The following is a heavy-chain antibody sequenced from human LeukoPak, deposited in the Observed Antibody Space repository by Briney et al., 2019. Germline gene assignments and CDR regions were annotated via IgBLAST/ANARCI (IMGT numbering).Heavy chain of an antibody. CDR3: ARDRRHRVSRNYYYYMDV. D-gene: IGHD6-13*01. J-gene: IGHJ6*03. CDR2: IYHSGST. CDR1: GYSISSGYY. Sequence: SETLSLTCTVSGYSISSGYYWGWIRQPPGKGLEWIGSIYHSGSTYYNPSLKSRVTISVDTSKNQFSLKLSSVTAADTAVYYCARDRRHRVSRNYYYYMDVWGKGTRSPSP. V-gene: IGHV4-38-2*02.